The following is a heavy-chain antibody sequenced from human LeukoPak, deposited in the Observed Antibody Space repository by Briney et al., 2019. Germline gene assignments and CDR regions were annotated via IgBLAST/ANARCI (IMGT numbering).Heavy chain of an antibody. V-gene: IGHV3-48*03. CDR2: ISSSGSTI. Sequence: GGSLRLSCAASGFTFSSYEMNWVRQAPGKGLEWVSYISSSGSTIYYADSAKGRFTISRDDAKNSLYLQMNSLRAEDTAVYYCARSGSYDGWFDPWGQGTLVTVSS. J-gene: IGHJ5*02. CDR1: GFTFSSYE. CDR3: ARSGSYDGWFDP. D-gene: IGHD1-26*01.